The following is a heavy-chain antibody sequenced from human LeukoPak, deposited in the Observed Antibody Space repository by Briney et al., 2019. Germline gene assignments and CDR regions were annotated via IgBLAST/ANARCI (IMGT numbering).Heavy chain of an antibody. CDR3: ARSLKDIVVVPAATVAFDI. CDR2: IYSGGST. J-gene: IGHJ3*02. Sequence: GGSLRLSWAASGFTVSSNYMSWVRQAPGKGLEWVSVIYSGGSTYYADSVKGRFTISGDNSKNTLYLQMNSLRAEDTAVYYCARSLKDIVVVPAATVAFDIWGQGTMVTVSS. V-gene: IGHV3-66*02. D-gene: IGHD2-2*01. CDR1: GFTVSSNY.